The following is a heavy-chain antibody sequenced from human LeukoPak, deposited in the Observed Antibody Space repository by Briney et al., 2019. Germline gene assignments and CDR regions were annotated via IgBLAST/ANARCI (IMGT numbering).Heavy chain of an antibody. V-gene: IGHV3-23*01. CDR2: ISASGGST. D-gene: IGHD4-17*01. J-gene: IGHJ4*02. Sequence: GGSLRLSCAASGFTFSNYAMSWVRQAPGKGLEWVSDISASGGSTYYADSVKGRFTISRDNSKNTLYLQMNSLRAEDTAVYYCAKKETTVTTFFENWGQGTLVTVSS. CDR3: AKKETTVTTFFEN. CDR1: GFTFSNYA.